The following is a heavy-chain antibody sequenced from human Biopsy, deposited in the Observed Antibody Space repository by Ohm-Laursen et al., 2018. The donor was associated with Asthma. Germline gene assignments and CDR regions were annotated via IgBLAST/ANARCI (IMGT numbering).Heavy chain of an antibody. CDR2: INGKSNSI. CDR1: GFTFSDYY. V-gene: IGHV3-11*01. CDR3: ARDSYSSGLYDDFES. Sequence: LTLTCAASGFTFSDYYMSWIRQAPGKGLEWISYINGKSNSIEYADSVKGRFTISRDNAKNSLYLQMNSLRAEDTAVYYCARDSYSSGLYDDFESWGQGTLVTVSS. D-gene: IGHD6-19*01. J-gene: IGHJ4*02.